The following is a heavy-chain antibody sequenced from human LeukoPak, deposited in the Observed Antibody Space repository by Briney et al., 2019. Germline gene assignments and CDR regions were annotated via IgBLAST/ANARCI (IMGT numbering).Heavy chain of an antibody. CDR2: IKSKTDGGTT. V-gene: IGHV3-15*01. J-gene: IGHJ4*02. D-gene: IGHD3-10*01. CDR1: GFTFTNAW. Sequence: GGSLRLSCAASGFTFTNAWMSWVRQAPGKGLEWVGRIKSKTDGGTTDYAAPVKGRFTISRDDSKNTLYLQLNSLKTEDTAVYYCTTNGGDYYGSGTTHYWGQGTLVTVSS. CDR3: TTNGGDYYGSGTTHY.